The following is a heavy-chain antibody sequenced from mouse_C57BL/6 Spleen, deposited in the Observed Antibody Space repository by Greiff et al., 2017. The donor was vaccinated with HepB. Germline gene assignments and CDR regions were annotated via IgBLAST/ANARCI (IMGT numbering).Heavy chain of an antibody. CDR2: IWGDGST. CDR3: AKGLRSLTTIGMDY. V-gene: IGHV2-3*01. J-gene: IGHJ4*01. D-gene: IGHD1-1*01. Sequence: VQLQESGPGLVAPSQSLSITCTVSGFSLTSYGVSWVRQPPGKGLEWLGVIWGDGSTNYHSALISRLCISKDNSKSQVFLKLNSLQTDDTATYYCAKGLRSLTTIGMDYWGQGTSVTVSS. CDR1: GFSLTSYG.